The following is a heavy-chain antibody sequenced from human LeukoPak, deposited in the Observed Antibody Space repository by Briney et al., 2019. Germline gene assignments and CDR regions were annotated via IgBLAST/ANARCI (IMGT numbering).Heavy chain of an antibody. CDR2: IKQDGSEK. V-gene: IGHV3-7*01. CDR1: GFTFSSYA. D-gene: IGHD2/OR15-2a*01. CDR3: ARESFIVIAGYFHYYGMDV. Sequence: GSLRLSCAASGFTFSSYAMSWVRQAPGKGLEWVANIKQDGSEKYYVDSVKGRFTISRDNAKNSLYLQMNSLRAEDTAVYYCARESFIVIAGYFHYYGMDVWGQGTTVTVSS. J-gene: IGHJ6*02.